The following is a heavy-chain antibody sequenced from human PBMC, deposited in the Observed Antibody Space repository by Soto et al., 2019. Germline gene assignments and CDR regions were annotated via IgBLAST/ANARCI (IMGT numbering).Heavy chain of an antibody. CDR3: ARSGPPAAY. V-gene: IGHV1-18*01. CDR1: GYTFTSYA. Sequence: QVQLVQSGAEVKKPGASVKVSCKASGYTFTSYAISWVRQAPGQGLEWMGWISAYNGNTNYAQKLQGRVTITTDTSTTTAYRELRSRRCNATAVYYCARSGPPAAYWRQGPLVTVSS. D-gene: IGHD6-25*01. J-gene: IGHJ4*02. CDR2: ISAYNGNT.